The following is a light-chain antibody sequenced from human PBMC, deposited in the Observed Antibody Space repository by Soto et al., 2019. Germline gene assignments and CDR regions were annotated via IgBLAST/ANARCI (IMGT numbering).Light chain of an antibody. CDR2: DVS. J-gene: IGLJ1*01. Sequence: QSALTQPASVSGSPGQSITISCTGTSSDVGGYNYVSWYQQHPGKVPKLMIYDVSNRPSGVSNRFPGSKSGNTASLTISGLQAEDEADYYCSSYTSSSTYVFGIGTKVTVL. CDR3: SSYTSSSTYV. V-gene: IGLV2-14*03. CDR1: SSDVGGYNY.